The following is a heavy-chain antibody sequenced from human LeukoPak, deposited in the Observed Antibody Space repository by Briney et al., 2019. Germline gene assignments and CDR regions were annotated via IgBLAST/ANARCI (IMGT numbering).Heavy chain of an antibody. D-gene: IGHD4-23*01. CDR1: GFTFSNYG. Sequence: PGGSLRLSCAASGFTFSNYGMDWVRQAPGKGLEWVSAISDSGVSTYYADSVKGRFTVSRDNSKNTLYLQMNSLRAEDTAVYYCAKDLEYSGNPPVYFDYWGQGSLVTVSS. V-gene: IGHV3-23*01. CDR2: ISDSGVST. J-gene: IGHJ4*02. CDR3: AKDLEYSGNPPVYFDY.